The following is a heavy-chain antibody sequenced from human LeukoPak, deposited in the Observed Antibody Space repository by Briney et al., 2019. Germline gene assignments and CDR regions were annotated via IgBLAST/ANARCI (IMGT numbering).Heavy chain of an antibody. CDR3: ARVGIYGDYGRYFDY. CDR1: GFTFSSYS. D-gene: IGHD4-17*01. Sequence: PGGSLRLSCAASGFTFSSYSMNWVRQAPGKGLEWVSSISSSSSYIYYADSVKGRFTISRDNAKNSLYLQMNGLRAEDTALYYCARVGIYGDYGRYFDYWGQGTLVTVSS. V-gene: IGHV3-21*04. CDR2: ISSSSSYI. J-gene: IGHJ4*02.